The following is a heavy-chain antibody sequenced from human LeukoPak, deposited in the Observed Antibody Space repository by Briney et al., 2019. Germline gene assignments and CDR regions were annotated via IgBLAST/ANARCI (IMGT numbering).Heavy chain of an antibody. CDR3: ATYYYDILTGYPY. V-gene: IGHV4-39*01. J-gene: IGHJ4*02. CDR1: GGSISSSSYY. D-gene: IGHD3-9*01. Sequence: SETLSLTCTVSGGSISSSSYYWGWIRQPPWKGLEWIGSIYYSGSTYYNPSLKSRVTISVDTSKNQFSLKLSSVTAADTAVYYCATYYYDILTGYPYWGQGTLVTVSP. CDR2: IYYSGST.